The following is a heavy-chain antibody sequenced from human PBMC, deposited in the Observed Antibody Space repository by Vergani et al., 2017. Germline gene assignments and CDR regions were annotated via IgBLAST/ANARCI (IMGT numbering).Heavy chain of an antibody. Sequence: QVQLQESGPGLVKPSQTLSLTCTVSGGSIRSGGYYWSWIRQHPGKGLEWFGYIYYSGSTYYNPSLKSRVTLSVDTSKNPFSLKLSSVTAADTAVYYCARGGPGIAAAGYGDWGQGTLVTVSS. J-gene: IGHJ4*02. CDR2: IYYSGST. CDR3: ARGGPGIAAAGYGD. V-gene: IGHV4-31*03. CDR1: GGSIRSGGYY. D-gene: IGHD6-13*01.